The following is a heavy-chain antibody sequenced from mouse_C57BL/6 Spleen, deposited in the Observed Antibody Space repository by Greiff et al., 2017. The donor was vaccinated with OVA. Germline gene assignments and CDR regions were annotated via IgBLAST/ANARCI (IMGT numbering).Heavy chain of an antibody. Sequence: QVTLKESGPELVKPGASVEISCKASGYAFSSSWMNWVKQRPGKGLEWIGRIYPGDGDTNYNGKFKGKATLTADKSSSTAYMQLSSLTSEDSAVYFCARYHEGRYYFDYWGQGTTLTVSS. CDR3: ARYHEGRYYFDY. V-gene: IGHV1-82*01. J-gene: IGHJ2*01. CDR1: GYAFSSSW. CDR2: IYPGDGDT.